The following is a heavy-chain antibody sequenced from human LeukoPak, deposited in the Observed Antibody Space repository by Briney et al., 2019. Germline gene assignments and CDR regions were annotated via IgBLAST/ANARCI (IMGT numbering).Heavy chain of an antibody. CDR3: VKVFDHPTYYFDY. V-gene: IGHV3-23*01. Sequence: GGSLRLSCAASGYTFSIYSMMWVRQAPGKRLEWISSITGSGDGTYYADSVRGRFTISRDISENTLYLQVNGVRVVDTGVYFCVKVFDHPTYYFDYWGQGTLVTVSS. D-gene: IGHD3-10*02. CDR1: GYTFSIYS. J-gene: IGHJ4*02. CDR2: ITGSGDGT.